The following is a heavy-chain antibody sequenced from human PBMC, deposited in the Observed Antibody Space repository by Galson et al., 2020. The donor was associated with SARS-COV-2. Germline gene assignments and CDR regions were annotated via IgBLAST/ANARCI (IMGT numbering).Heavy chain of an antibody. CDR3: ARGQGRYCSSTSCRPYPYYMDV. D-gene: IGHD2-2*01. Sequence: SETLSLTCAVYGGSFSGYYWSWIRQPPGKGLEWIGEINHSGSTNYNPSLKSRVTISVDTSKNQFSLKLSSVTAADTAVYYCARGQGRYCSSTSCRPYPYYMDVWGKGTTVTVSS. V-gene: IGHV4-34*01. CDR2: INHSGST. CDR1: GGSFSGYY. J-gene: IGHJ6*03.